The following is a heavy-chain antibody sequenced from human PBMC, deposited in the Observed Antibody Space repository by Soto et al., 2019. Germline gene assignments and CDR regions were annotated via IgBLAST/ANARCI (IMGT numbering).Heavy chain of an antibody. Sequence: EVQLLESGGGVVQPGGSLRLSCAASGFTFSAYAMTWVRQAPGKGLEWVSVISGSAGATYYADSVKGRFTISRDNSKNTLYLQMYSLRAEDTAVYYCARQDYSTTWYLNYWGQGTLVTVSS. D-gene: IGHD6-13*01. CDR1: GFTFSAYA. CDR3: ARQDYSTTWYLNY. J-gene: IGHJ4*02. CDR2: ISGSAGAT. V-gene: IGHV3-23*01.